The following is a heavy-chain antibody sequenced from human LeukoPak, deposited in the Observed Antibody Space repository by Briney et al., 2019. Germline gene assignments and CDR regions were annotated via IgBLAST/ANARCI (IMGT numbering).Heavy chain of an antibody. CDR3: AKSKSSGWYGSAFDI. CDR2: ISYDGSNK. D-gene: IGHD6-19*01. CDR1: GFTFSSYG. J-gene: IGHJ3*02. V-gene: IGHV3-30*18. Sequence: GGSLRLSCAASGFTFSSYGMHWVRQAPGKGLEWVAVISYDGSNKYYADSVKGRFTISRDNSKNTLYLQMNSLRAEDTAVYYCAKSKSSGWYGSAFDIWGQGTMVTVSS.